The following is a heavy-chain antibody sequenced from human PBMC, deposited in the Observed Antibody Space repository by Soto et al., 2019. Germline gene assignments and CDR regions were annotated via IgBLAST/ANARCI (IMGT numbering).Heavy chain of an antibody. CDR2: TYYNGDT. CDR3: ARGPAYIDGWRTFDL. J-gene: IGHJ4*02. Sequence: LSLTCTVSDDSFRGAEYYWSWIRQPLGKGPEWIGYTYYNGDTKYNPALRSRVTMSEDASKNQFSLRLSSVTAADTAVYFCARGPAYIDGWRTFDLWGRGILVTV. D-gene: IGHD6-19*01. V-gene: IGHV4-61*08. CDR1: DDSFRGAEYY.